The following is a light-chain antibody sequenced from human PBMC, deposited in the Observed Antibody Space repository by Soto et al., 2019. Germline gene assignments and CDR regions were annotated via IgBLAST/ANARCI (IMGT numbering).Light chain of an antibody. Sequence: QSVLTQPASVSGSPGQLITISCTGTSSDVGGYNLVSWYQQHPGKAPKLMIYEVSNRPSGVSNRFSGSKSGNTASLTISGLQAEDEADYYCSSYTSSSTYVFGTGT. CDR2: EVS. V-gene: IGLV2-14*01. CDR3: SSYTSSSTYV. J-gene: IGLJ1*01. CDR1: SSDVGGYNL.